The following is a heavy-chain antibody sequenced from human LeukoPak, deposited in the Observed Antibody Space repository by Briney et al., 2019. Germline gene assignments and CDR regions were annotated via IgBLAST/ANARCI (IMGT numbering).Heavy chain of an antibody. CDR3: ARLSRSLAAHFDY. V-gene: IGHV4-59*08. Sequence: SETLSLTCTVSGGSISSYYWSWIRQPPGKGLEWIGYIYYSGSTNYNPSLKSRVTISVDTSKNQFSLKLSSVTAADTAVYYCARLSRSLAAHFDYWGQGTLVTVSS. J-gene: IGHJ4*02. CDR1: GGSISSYY. CDR2: IYYSGST. D-gene: IGHD2-15*01.